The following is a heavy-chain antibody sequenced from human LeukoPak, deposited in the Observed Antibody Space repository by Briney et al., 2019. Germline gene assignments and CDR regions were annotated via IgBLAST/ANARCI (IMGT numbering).Heavy chain of an antibody. CDR2: ISSSSSYT. D-gene: IGHD3-22*01. CDR1: GFTFSDYY. Sequence: GGSLRLSCAASGFTFSDYYMSWIRQAPGKGLEWVSYISSSSSYTNYADSVKGRFTISRDNAKNSLYLQKNSLRAEDTAVYYCATGTYYYDSSGYPTFDYWGQGTLVTVSS. CDR3: ATGTYYYDSSGYPTFDY. V-gene: IGHV3-11*06. J-gene: IGHJ4*02.